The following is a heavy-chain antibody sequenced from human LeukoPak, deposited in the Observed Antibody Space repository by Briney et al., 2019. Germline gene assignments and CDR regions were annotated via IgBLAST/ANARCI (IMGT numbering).Heavy chain of an antibody. V-gene: IGHV4-59*01. CDR2: TDYSGTT. CDR1: GGSIRSYY. Sequence: SETLSLTCTVSGGSIRSYYWSWIRQPPGKGLEWIGYTDYSGTTNYNATLKSRVTISVATSKTQFSLKLSSVPAADTAVYYCAREPWGYYFDYWGQGTPVTVSS. J-gene: IGHJ4*02. D-gene: IGHD3-16*01. CDR3: AREPWGYYFDY.